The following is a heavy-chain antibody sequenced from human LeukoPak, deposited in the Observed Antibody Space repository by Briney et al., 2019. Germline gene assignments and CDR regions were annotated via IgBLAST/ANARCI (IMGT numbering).Heavy chain of an antibody. J-gene: IGHJ4*02. D-gene: IGHD6-6*01. Sequence: GGSLRLSCAASGFTLSSYAMSWVRQAPGKGLEWVSAISGSGGSTYYADSVKGRFTISRDNSKNTLYLQMNSLRAEDTAVYYCAKVRGIAARSPYHDYWGQGTLVTVSS. CDR1: GFTLSSYA. CDR3: AKVRGIAARSPYHDY. CDR2: ISGSGGST. V-gene: IGHV3-23*01.